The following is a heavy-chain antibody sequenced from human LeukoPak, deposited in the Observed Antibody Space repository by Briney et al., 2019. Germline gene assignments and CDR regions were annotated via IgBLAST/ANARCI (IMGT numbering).Heavy chain of an antibody. J-gene: IGHJ4*02. D-gene: IGHD3-22*01. CDR2: INPNSGGT. Sequence: ASVKVSCKASGYTFTGYYMHWVRQAPGQGLEWMGWINPNSGGTNYAQKFQGRVTMTRDTSISTAYMELSRLRSDDTAVYYCARGDADDSRGYFDYWGQGTLVTVSS. CDR1: GYTFTGYY. CDR3: ARGDADDSRGYFDY. V-gene: IGHV1-2*02.